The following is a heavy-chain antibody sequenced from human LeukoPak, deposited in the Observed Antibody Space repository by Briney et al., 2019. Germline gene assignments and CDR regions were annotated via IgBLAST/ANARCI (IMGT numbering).Heavy chain of an antibody. CDR3: ARGAPVGVPYGY. J-gene: IGHJ4*02. CDR2: INPNSGGT. Sequence: ASVMVSCKASAYAFTAYYMHWVRQAPGQGLVWMGWINPNSGGTNYAQKFQGRVTMTRDTSISTAYMELSRLRSDDTAVYYCARGAPVGVPYGYWGQGTLVTVSS. CDR1: AYAFTAYY. D-gene: IGHD2-8*01. V-gene: IGHV1-2*02.